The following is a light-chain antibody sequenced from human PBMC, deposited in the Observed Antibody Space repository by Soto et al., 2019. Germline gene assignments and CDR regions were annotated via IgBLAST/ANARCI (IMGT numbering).Light chain of an antibody. V-gene: IGLV8-61*01. J-gene: IGLJ3*02. CDR2: STN. CDR3: LLYMGGGISV. CDR1: SGSVSTNYY. Sequence: QTVVTQEPSFSVSPGRTVTLTCGLRSGSVSTNYYPSWYQQTPGQAPRTLIYSTNIRSSGVPDRFSGSILGNKAALTITGAQADDEYHYYCLLYMGGGISVFGGGTKLTVL.